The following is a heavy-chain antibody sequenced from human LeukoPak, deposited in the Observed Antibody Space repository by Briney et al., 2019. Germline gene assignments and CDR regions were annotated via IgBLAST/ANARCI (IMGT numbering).Heavy chain of an antibody. CDR1: GFTFSNYG. D-gene: IGHD3-22*01. V-gene: IGHV3-30*18. J-gene: IGHJ4*02. CDR2: ISYDGSNK. CDR3: AKGTSGYSSSYHDY. Sequence: PGGSLRLSCAVSGFTFSNYGMHWVRQAPGKGLEWVAVISYDGSNKYYADSVKGRFTISRDNSKNTLYLQMNSLGDEDTAVYYCAKGTSGYSSSYHDYWGQGTLVTVSS.